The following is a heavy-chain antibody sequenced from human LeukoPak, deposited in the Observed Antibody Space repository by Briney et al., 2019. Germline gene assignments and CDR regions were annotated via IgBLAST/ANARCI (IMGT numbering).Heavy chain of an antibody. Sequence: ASVKVSCKTSGYTFSVYYIQWVRQAPGLGLEWMGWINPNTGGTNYAEKFKGRVTMTRDTSTSTVYMELSSLRSEDTAVYYCAREVRPLSGGSCFDYWGQGTLVTVSS. J-gene: IGHJ4*02. CDR1: GYTFSVYY. V-gene: IGHV1-2*02. CDR3: AREVRPLSGGSCFDY. D-gene: IGHD2-15*01. CDR2: INPNTGGT.